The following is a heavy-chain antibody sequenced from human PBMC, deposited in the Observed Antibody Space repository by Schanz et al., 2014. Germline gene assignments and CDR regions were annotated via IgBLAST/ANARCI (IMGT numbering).Heavy chain of an antibody. CDR3: ARDGGRDGYNLAFDV. J-gene: IGHJ3*01. V-gene: IGHV3-53*01. D-gene: IGHD5-12*01. Sequence: VQLVESGGGMIHPGGSLRLSCAVSGFTVSTNYMTWVRQAPGKGLEWISSMYINSGSTQYADSVKGRFIISRDSSKNTLFLQMNSLRAEDTAVYFCARDGGRDGYNLAFDVWGQGTLVTVSS. CDR1: GFTVSTNY. CDR2: MYINSGST.